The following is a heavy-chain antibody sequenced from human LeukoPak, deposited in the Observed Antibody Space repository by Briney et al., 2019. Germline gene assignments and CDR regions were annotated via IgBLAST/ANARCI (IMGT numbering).Heavy chain of an antibody. CDR3: ARAIKKGSGWYWFDP. V-gene: IGHV1-18*01. CDR2: ISAYNGNT. Sequence: ASVKVSCKASGYTFTSYGISWVRQAPGQGLEWMGWISAYNGNTNYAQKLQGRVTMTTDTSTSTAYMELRSLRSDDTAVYYCARAIKKGSGWYWFDPWGQGTLVTVSS. CDR1: GYTFTSYG. D-gene: IGHD6-19*01. J-gene: IGHJ5*02.